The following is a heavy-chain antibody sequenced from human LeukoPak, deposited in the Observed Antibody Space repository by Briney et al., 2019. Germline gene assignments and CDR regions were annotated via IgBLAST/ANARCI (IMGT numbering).Heavy chain of an antibody. Sequence: SVKVSCKASGGTFSSYAISWARQAPGQGLEWMGGIIPIFGTANYAQKFQGRVTITADESTSTAYMELSSLRSEDTAVYYCARKGYFDWITGFDPWGQGTLVTVSS. CDR2: IIPIFGTA. D-gene: IGHD3-9*01. CDR1: GGTFSSYA. J-gene: IGHJ5*02. CDR3: ARKGYFDWITGFDP. V-gene: IGHV1-69*13.